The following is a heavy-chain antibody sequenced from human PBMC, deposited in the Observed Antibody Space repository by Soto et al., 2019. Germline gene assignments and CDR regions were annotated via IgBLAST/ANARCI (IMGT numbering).Heavy chain of an antibody. V-gene: IGHV1-18*04. CDR1: GYTFTSYG. Sequence: ASVKVSCKASGYTFTSYGISWVRQAPGQGLGWMGWISAYNGNTNYAQKLQGRVTMTTDTSTSTAYMELRILKSEDTAVYYWARDCSSTSRQIWGVDYYYYGIDVWGQGTTVTVSS. J-gene: IGHJ6*02. CDR3: ARDCSSTSRQIWGVDYYYYGIDV. D-gene: IGHD2-2*01. CDR2: ISAYNGNT.